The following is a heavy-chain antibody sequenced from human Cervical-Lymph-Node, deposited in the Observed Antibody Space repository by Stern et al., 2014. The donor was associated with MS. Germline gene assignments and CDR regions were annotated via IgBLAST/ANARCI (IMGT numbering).Heavy chain of an antibody. J-gene: IGHJ6*02. CDR2: ISAYNGNT. Sequence: QVQLVESGAEVKKPGASVKVSCQASGYTFTSSGLRWVRQAPGQGLEWMGWISAYNGNTNYAQKLQGRVTMTTDTSTSTAYMELRSLRSDDTAVYYCATHQWELRDYGMDVWGQGTTVTVSS. D-gene: IGHD1-26*01. CDR1: GYTFTSSG. V-gene: IGHV1-18*04. CDR3: ATHQWELRDYGMDV.